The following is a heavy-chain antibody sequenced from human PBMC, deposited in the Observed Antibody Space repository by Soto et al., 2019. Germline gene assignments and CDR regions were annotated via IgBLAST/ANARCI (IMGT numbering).Heavy chain of an antibody. D-gene: IGHD3-22*01. J-gene: IGHJ4*02. CDR1: GYSFTSYW. V-gene: IGHV5-51*01. Sequence: RGESLKISCKGSGYSFTSYWIDWVRQMPGRGLEWMGVVYPGDSDTIYGPSFQGQVTISADNSITTAYLQWSSLKASDSGIYYCARRAYDSGWPYFDHWGQGVQVTVSS. CDR2: VYPGDSDT. CDR3: ARRAYDSGWPYFDH.